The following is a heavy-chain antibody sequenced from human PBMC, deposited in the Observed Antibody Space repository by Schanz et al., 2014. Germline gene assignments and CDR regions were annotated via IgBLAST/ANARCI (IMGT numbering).Heavy chain of an antibody. V-gene: IGHV3-30*19. CDR2: ISYDGSNK. CDR3: ARAHGNNWYGKGLDY. D-gene: IGHD1-1*01. Sequence: QVQLVESGGGVVQPGRSLRLSCAASGFIFSSYGLHWVRQAPGKGLEWVAVISYDGSNKYYADSVKGRFTISRDNSKNTLYLQMNSLRADDTAVYFCARAHGNNWYGKGLDYWGQGTQVTVSS. CDR1: GFIFSSYG. J-gene: IGHJ4*02.